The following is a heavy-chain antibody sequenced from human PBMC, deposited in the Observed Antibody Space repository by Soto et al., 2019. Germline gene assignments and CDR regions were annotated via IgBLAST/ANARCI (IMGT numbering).Heavy chain of an antibody. V-gene: IGHV3-7*03. Sequence: PGGSLRLSCAASGFTFNSYYMSWVRQAPGEGLEWVANIKPDGSEKYYVDSVEGRFTVSRDNARNSLYLQMNSLRAEDTAVYYCGGDGRGCYYHCFEHWGQGTTVTVSS. CDR2: IKPDGSEK. CDR1: GFTFNSYY. D-gene: IGHD1-26*01. J-gene: IGHJ6*02. CDR3: GGDGRGCYYHCFEH.